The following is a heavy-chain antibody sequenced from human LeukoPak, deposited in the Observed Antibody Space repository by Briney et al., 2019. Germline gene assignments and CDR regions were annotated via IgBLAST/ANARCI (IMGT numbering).Heavy chain of an antibody. Sequence: GGSLRLSCAASGFTFSSYWMHWVRQAPGKGQVWVSRINSDGSSTSYADSVKGRFTISRDNAKNTLYLQMNNLRAEDTAVYYCAREAYYYGSGSYSSIDYWGQGTLVTVSS. CDR1: GFTFSSYW. CDR2: INSDGSST. CDR3: AREAYYYGSGSYSSIDY. V-gene: IGHV3-74*01. D-gene: IGHD3-10*01. J-gene: IGHJ4*02.